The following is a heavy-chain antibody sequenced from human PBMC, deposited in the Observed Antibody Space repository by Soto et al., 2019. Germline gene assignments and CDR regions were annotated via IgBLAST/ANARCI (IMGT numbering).Heavy chain of an antibody. Sequence: SETLSLTCAVYGGSFSGYYWSWIRQPPGKGLEWIGEINHSGSTNYNPSLKSRVTISVDTSKNQFSLKLSSVTAADTAVYYCARGQAYPPRGVEFDYWGQGTLVTVSS. V-gene: IGHV4-34*01. CDR2: INHSGST. D-gene: IGHD3-16*01. CDR1: GGSFSGYY. CDR3: ARGQAYPPRGVEFDY. J-gene: IGHJ4*02.